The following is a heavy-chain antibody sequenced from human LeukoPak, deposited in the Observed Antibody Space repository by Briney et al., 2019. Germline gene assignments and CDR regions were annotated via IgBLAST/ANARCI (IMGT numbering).Heavy chain of an antibody. D-gene: IGHD3-10*01. CDR3: ARVVPPTDYGSGSYFWDPYYFDY. J-gene: IGHJ4*02. CDR1: GFTFSSYA. V-gene: IGHV3-23*01. CDR2: ISGSGAST. Sequence: GGSLRLSCAASGFTFSSYAMSWVRQAPGKGLEWVSDISGSGASTYYADSVKGRFTISRDNSKNTLYLQMNSLRAEDTAVYYCARVVPPTDYGSGSYFWDPYYFDYWGQGTLVTVSS.